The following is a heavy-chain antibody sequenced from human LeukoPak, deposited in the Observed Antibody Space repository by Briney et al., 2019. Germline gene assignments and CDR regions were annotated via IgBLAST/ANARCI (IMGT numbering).Heavy chain of an antibody. V-gene: IGHV3-15*01. CDR1: GFTFSNAW. Sequence: GGSLRLSCAASGFTFSNAWMSWVRQAPGKGPEWVGRIKSNTDGGTTDYAAPVKGRFTISRDDSKNTLYLQMNSLKTEDTAVYYCARDRFSVADTVYDAFDIWGQGTMVTVSS. J-gene: IGHJ3*02. D-gene: IGHD6-19*01. CDR3: ARDRFSVADTVYDAFDI. CDR2: IKSNTDGGTT.